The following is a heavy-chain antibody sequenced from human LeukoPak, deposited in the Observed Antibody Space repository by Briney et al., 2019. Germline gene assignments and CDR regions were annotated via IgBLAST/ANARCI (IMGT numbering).Heavy chain of an antibody. CDR1: NYSIASGYY. CDR3: ARVSRGYDILY. Sequence: PSETLSLTCTVSNYSIASGYYWGWIRQPQGKGLEWIGSIYHSGTTYYNPSLKSRVTISVDTSKNQFSLNLSSVTAADTAVYYCARVSRGYDILYWGQGTLVTVSS. D-gene: IGHD3-9*01. CDR2: IYHSGTT. V-gene: IGHV4-38-2*02. J-gene: IGHJ4*02.